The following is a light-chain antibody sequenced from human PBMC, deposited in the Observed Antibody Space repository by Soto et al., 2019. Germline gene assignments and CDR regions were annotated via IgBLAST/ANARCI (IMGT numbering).Light chain of an antibody. V-gene: IGKV3-11*01. Sequence: EVVRTQSPDSLSVSPGERATLSCRASQSVSIYLAWYQQKPGQAPRLLIYDASNRATGIPARFSGSGSGTDFTLTISSLEPEDFAVYFCQQYAGLPTTFGQGTRLEIK. CDR2: DAS. CDR3: QQYAGLPTT. J-gene: IGKJ5*01. CDR1: QSVSIY.